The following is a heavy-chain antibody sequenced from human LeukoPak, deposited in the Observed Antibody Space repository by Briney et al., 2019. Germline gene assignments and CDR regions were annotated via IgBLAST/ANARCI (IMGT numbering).Heavy chain of an antibody. CDR3: ARGPTVTTDY. CDR2: MYYSGST. V-gene: IGHV4-59*01. J-gene: IGHJ4*02. CDR1: GASFNNYS. D-gene: IGHD4-17*01. Sequence: SETLSLTCTVSGASFNNYSCHWIRQPPGKRLEWIGYMYYSGSTDYNPSLKSRVTMSLDTSKNQFSLNLSSVTAADTAVYYCARGPTVTTDYWGQGILVTVSS.